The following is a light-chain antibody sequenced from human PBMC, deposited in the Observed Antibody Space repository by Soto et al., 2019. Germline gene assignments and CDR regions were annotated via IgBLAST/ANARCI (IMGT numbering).Light chain of an antibody. V-gene: IGLV4-69*01. CDR1: SGHSSYA. Sequence: QAVVTQSPSASASLGASVKLTCTLSSGHSSYAIAWHQQQPEKGPRYLMKLDSDGSHTKGDAIPDRFSGSSSGAERYLTISSPQSEDEADDYCQTWGTGIHVVFGGGTKLTVL. J-gene: IGLJ2*01. CDR2: LDSDGSH. CDR3: QTWGTGIHVV.